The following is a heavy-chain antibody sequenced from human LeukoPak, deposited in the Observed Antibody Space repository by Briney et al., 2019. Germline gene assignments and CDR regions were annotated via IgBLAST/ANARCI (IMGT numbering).Heavy chain of an antibody. D-gene: IGHD5-24*01. CDR2: ISGSGGST. V-gene: IGHV3-23*01. CDR3: AKDRGGGYNELDY. J-gene: IGHJ4*02. CDR1: GFTFSSYA. Sequence: GGSLRLSCAASGFTFSSYAMSWVRQAPGKGLEWVSAISGSGGSTYYADSVKGRFTISRDNSKNPLYLQMNSLRAEDTAVYYCAKDRGGGYNELDYWGQGTLVTVSS.